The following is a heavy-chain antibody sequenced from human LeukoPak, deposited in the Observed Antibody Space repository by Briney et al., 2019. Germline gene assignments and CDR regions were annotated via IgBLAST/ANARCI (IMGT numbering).Heavy chain of an antibody. V-gene: IGHV4-34*01. CDR2: INHSGST. J-gene: IGHJ6*03. CDR1: GGSFSGYY. D-gene: IGHD4-17*01. Sequence: SETLSLTCAVYGGSFSGYYWSWIRQPPGKGLEWIGEINHSGSTNYNPSLKSRVTISVDTSKNQFSLKLSSVTAADTAVYYCARDKTTVKHYYYYYMDVWGKGTTVTISS. CDR3: ARDKTTVKHYYYYYMDV.